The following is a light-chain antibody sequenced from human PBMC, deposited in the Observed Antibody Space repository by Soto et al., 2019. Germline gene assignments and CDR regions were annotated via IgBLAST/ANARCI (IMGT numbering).Light chain of an antibody. Sequence: IQLTQSPSYLSASVGDRVTITCRASQDIAIYLAWYQQKPGEAPKLLIYAASTLYGGVPSRFSGSGSGTDFALTITSLQAEDFATYYCQQSYSTPILTFGGGTKVDIK. J-gene: IGKJ4*01. CDR1: QDIAIY. CDR3: QQSYSTPILT. V-gene: IGKV1-9*01. CDR2: AAS.